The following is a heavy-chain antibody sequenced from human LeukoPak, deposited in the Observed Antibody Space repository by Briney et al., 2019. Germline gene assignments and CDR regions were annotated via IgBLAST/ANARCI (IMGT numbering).Heavy chain of an antibody. CDR3: ARDFVVEMATIRGHHFDY. J-gene: IGHJ4*02. CDR1: GGTFSSYA. Sequence: SVKVSCKASGGTFSSYAISWVRQAPGQGLEWMGGIIPIFGTANYAQKFQGRVTITADKSTSTAYMELSSLRSEDTAVYYCARDFVVEMATIRGHHFDYWGQGTLVTVSS. V-gene: IGHV1-69*06. D-gene: IGHD5-24*01. CDR2: IIPIFGTA.